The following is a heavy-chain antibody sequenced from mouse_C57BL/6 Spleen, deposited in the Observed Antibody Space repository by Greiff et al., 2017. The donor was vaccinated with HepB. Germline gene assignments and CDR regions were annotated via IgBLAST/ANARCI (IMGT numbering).Heavy chain of an antibody. D-gene: IGHD4-1*01. CDR1: GFTFSDYG. CDR3: ARELTGDY. CDR2: ISSGSSTI. Sequence: VQLQQSGGGLVKPGGSLKLSCAASGFTFSDYGMHWVRQAPEKGLEWVAYISSGSSTIYYADTVKGRFTISRDNAKNTLFLQMTSLRSEDTAMYYCARELTGDYWGQGTTLTVSS. J-gene: IGHJ2*01. V-gene: IGHV5-17*01.